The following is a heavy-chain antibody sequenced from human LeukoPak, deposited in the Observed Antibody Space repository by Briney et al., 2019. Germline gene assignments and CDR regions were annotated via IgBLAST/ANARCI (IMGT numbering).Heavy chain of an antibody. Sequence: GGALRLSCAASGFTFSSYSMNWVRQAPGKGLEWVSSISSSSSYIYYADSVKGRFTISRDNAKNSLYLQMNSLRAEDTAVYYCARDHEGASPDYWGQGTLVTVSS. CDR1: GFTFSSYS. D-gene: IGHD1-26*01. V-gene: IGHV3-21*01. CDR3: ARDHEGASPDY. CDR2: ISSSSSYI. J-gene: IGHJ4*02.